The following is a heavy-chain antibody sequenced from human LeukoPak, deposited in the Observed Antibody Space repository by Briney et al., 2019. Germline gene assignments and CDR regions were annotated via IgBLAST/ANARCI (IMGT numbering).Heavy chain of an antibody. V-gene: IGHV4-39*07. D-gene: IGHD2-15*01. CDR3: ARTVGYCSGGSCYSRYYYYYYMDV. J-gene: IGHJ6*03. CDR1: GGSISSSSYY. Sequence: PSETLSLTCTVSGGSISSSSYYWGWIRQPPGKGLEWIGSIYYSGSTYYNPSLKSRVTISVDTSKNQFSLKLSSVTAADTAVYYCARTVGYCSGGSCYSRYYYYYYMDVWGKGTTVTVS. CDR2: IYYSGST.